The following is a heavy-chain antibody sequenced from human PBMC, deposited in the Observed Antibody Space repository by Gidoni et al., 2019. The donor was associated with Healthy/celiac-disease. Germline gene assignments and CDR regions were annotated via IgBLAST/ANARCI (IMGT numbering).Heavy chain of an antibody. J-gene: IGHJ6*02. CDR1: GFTFRSYA. Sequence: EVQLLESGGGLVQPGGSLRLSCAASGFTFRSYAISWVPQAPGKGLECVSAISGSGGSTYYADSVKGRFTISRDNSKNTLYLQMNSLRAEDTAVYYCAKAGDFYHYYYGMDVWGQGTTVTVSS. D-gene: IGHD2-21*02. CDR2: ISGSGGST. CDR3: AKAGDFYHYYYGMDV. V-gene: IGHV3-23*01.